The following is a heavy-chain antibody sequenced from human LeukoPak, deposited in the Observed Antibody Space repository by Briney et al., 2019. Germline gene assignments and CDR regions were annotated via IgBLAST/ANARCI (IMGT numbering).Heavy chain of an antibody. J-gene: IGHJ4*02. CDR3: AKCLGPTETQFDY. CDR2: INGGGTT. V-gene: IGHV3-23*01. CDR1: GFTLNTYA. Sequence: GGSLRLSCAASGFTLNTYAMSWVRQAPGRGLEWVSGINGGGTTYYANSVKGRFTISRDTSKNTLDLQVNSLRVEDTAIYYCAKCLGPTETQFDYWGQGTLVTVSS. D-gene: IGHD1-26*01.